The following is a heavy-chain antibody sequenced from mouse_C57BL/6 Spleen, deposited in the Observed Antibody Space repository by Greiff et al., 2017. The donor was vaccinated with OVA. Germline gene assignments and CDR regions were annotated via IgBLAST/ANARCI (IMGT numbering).Heavy chain of an antibody. D-gene: IGHD2-4*01. V-gene: IGHV1-82*01. CDR1: GYAFSSSW. Sequence: QVQLKESGPGLVKPGASVKISCNASGYAFSSSWMNWVKQRPGKGLEWIGRIYPGDGDTNYNGKFKGKATLTADKSSSTAYMQLSSLTSEDSAVYFCARSPFYYDYDAWFAYWGQGTLVTVSA. J-gene: IGHJ3*01. CDR2: IYPGDGDT. CDR3: ARSPFYYDYDAWFAY.